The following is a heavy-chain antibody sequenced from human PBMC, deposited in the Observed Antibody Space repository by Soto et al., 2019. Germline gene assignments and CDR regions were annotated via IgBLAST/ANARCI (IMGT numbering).Heavy chain of an antibody. Sequence: SVKVSCKASGSGYISSGIQWARQAHGQRLEWIGWIVVASGQTNYAQNFRGRVAITRDTSTATAYIELTGLTYEDTAVYFCSADRPDIGVGWWVWGQGTTVTVSS. CDR1: GSGYISSG. V-gene: IGHV1-58*02. J-gene: IGHJ6*02. D-gene: IGHD2-15*01. CDR2: IVVASGQT. CDR3: SADRPDIGVGWWV.